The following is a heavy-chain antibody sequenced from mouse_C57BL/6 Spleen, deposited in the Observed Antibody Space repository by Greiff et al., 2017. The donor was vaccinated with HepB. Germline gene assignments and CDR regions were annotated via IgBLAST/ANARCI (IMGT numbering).Heavy chain of an antibody. J-gene: IGHJ1*03. Sequence: QVQLQQPGAELVKPGASVKMSCKASGFTFTSYWITWVKPRPGQGLEWIGDIYPGSGSTNYNEKFKSKATLTVDTSTSTAYMQLSSLTSEDSAVYYCARGGIPDWYFDVWGTGTTVTVSS. V-gene: IGHV1-55*01. CDR3: ARGGIPDWYFDV. CDR2: IYPGSGST. CDR1: GFTFTSYW. D-gene: IGHD5-1-1*01.